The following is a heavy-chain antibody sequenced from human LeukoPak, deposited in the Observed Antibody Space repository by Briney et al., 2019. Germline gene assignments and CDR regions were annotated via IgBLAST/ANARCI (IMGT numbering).Heavy chain of an antibody. V-gene: IGHV3-64*02. CDR2: ISNNGEDT. J-gene: IGHJ4*02. D-gene: IGHD6-19*01. CDR1: GFTFITYA. Sequence: GGSLRLSCAASGFTFITYAFHWVRQAPGKGLEYVSAISNNGEDTYYADSVKGRFTISRDNSKNTLYLQMGSLRAEDMAFYYCVRGGGVVAGTYDYWGQGTLVTVSS. CDR3: VRGGGVVAGTYDY.